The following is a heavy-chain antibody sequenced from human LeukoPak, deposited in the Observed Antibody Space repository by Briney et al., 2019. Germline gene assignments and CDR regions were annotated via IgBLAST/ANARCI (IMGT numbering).Heavy chain of an antibody. CDR2: IYYTGTT. V-gene: IGHV4-39*01. CDR3: AQSLGSSNWIGNWFDP. D-gene: IGHD6-13*01. Sequence: SETLSLTCTVSGGSISSSSHSWGWIRQPPGMGLEWTGSIYYTGTTYYNPSLKSRVTISVDTSKNQFSLKLNSVTAADTAVYYCAQSLGSSNWIGNWFDPWGQGTLVTVSS. CDR1: GGSISSSSHS. J-gene: IGHJ5*02.